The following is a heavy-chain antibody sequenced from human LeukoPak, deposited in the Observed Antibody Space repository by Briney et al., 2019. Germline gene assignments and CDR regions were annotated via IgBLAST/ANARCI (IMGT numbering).Heavy chain of an antibody. CDR2: IYYSGST. D-gene: IGHD3-16*01. J-gene: IGHJ6*03. CDR3: ARDLYVYMDV. CDR1: GGSISSYY. Sequence: SETLSLTCTVSGGSISSYYWSWIRQPPGKGLEWIGYIYYSGSTNYNPSLKSRVTISVDTSKNQFSLRLSSVTAADTAVYYCARDLYVYMDVWGKGTTVTVSS. V-gene: IGHV4-59*01.